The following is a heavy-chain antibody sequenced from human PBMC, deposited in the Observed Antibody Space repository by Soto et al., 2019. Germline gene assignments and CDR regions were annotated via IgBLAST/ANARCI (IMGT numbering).Heavy chain of an antibody. CDR2: INHSGST. V-gene: IGHV4-4*02. CDR3: ARDPSSGWLDP. D-gene: IGHD7-27*01. J-gene: IGHJ5*02. CDR1: GFSLSNARMG. Sequence: SGPTLVNPTETLTLTCTVSGFSLSNARMGVSWIRQPPGKALEWIGEINHSGSTNYNPSLKSRVTISVDTSKNQFSLKLGSVTAADTAVYYCARDPSSGWLDPWGQGTLVTVSS.